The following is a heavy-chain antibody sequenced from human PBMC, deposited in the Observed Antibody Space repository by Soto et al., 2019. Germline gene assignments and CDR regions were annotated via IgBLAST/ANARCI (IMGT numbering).Heavy chain of an antibody. CDR1: GFTFSNLA. J-gene: IGHJ4*02. Sequence: EVQLLESGGGLVQPGGSLRLSCTASGFTFSNLAITWVRQAPGKGLEWVSTIDAGGGSTHYADSVKGRFTISRDNSKNTLYLQMNSLRAEVTAVYYCAILNAASGSYWGQGSLITVSS. D-gene: IGHD6-25*01. CDR2: IDAGGGST. CDR3: AILNAASGSY. V-gene: IGHV3-23*01.